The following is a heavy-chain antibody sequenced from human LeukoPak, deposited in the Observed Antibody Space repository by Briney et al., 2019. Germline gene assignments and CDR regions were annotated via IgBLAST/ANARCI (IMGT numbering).Heavy chain of an antibody. CDR1: GGTFSSYA. D-gene: IGHD2-15*01. CDR3: ARVSYTPYYYYMDV. V-gene: IGHV1-69*05. J-gene: IGHJ6*03. CDR2: IIPIFGTA. Sequence: EASVKVSCKASGGTFSSYAISWVRQAPGQGLEWVGGIIPIFGTANYAQKFQDRVTITTDESTSTAYMELSSLRSEDTAVYYCARVSYTPYYYYMDVWGKGTTVTVSS.